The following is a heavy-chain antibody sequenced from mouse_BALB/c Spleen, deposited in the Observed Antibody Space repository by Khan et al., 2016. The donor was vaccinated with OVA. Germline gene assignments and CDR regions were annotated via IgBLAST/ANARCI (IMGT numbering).Heavy chain of an antibody. CDR1: GDSITSGY. J-gene: IGHJ3*01. Sequence: VQLKESGPSLVKPSQTLSLTCSVTGDSITSGYWNWIRKFPGNKLEYMGYISYSGSTYYNPSLKSRISITRDTSKNQYYLQLNSVTTEDTATYYCARRRNWDVGVFAYWGQGTLVTVSA. V-gene: IGHV3-8*02. CDR3: ARRRNWDVGVFAY. D-gene: IGHD4-1*01. CDR2: ISYSGST.